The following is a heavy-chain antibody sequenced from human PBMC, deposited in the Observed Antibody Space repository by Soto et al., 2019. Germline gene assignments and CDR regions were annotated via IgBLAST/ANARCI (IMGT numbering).Heavy chain of an antibody. CDR2: SSYSGST. CDR1: GDSISNSV. CDR3: ERGRKRDSRRGLDV. Sequence: SETXALACTISGDSISNSVCNGVWQSKGKGREWIGYSSYSGSTIYNPSLHSTVTISSDTSKNQFSLELSSVTAGDTDVYYCERGRKRDSRRGLDVRGPGTTVTVAS. V-gene: IGHV4-59*12. J-gene: IGHJ6*02.